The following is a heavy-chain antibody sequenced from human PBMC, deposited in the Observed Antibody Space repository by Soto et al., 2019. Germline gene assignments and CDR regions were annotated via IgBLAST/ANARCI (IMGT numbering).Heavy chain of an antibody. Sequence: GGSLRLSCAASGFTFSDYYMVWVRQAPGKGLEWVSYISTSSTTVYYADSVKGRFTISRDNAKNSLYLQMNSLRAEDTAVYYCARVGEWLVSGPFDYWGQGPLVTVSS. CDR1: GFTFSDYY. CDR2: ISTSSTTV. J-gene: IGHJ4*02. D-gene: IGHD6-19*01. CDR3: ARVGEWLVSGPFDY. V-gene: IGHV3-11*01.